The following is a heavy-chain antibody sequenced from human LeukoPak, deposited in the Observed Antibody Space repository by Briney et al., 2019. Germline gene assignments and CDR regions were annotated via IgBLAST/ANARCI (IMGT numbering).Heavy chain of an antibody. V-gene: IGHV4-34*01. D-gene: IGHD2-21*02. Sequence: SETLSLTCAVYGGSFSGYYWSWIRQPPGKGLEWIGEINHSGSTNYNPSLKSRVTISVDTSKNQFSLKLSSVTAADTAVYYCARGRWSGDSKWHFQHWGQGTLVTVSS. CDR1: GGSFSGYY. J-gene: IGHJ1*01. CDR2: INHSGST. CDR3: ARGRWSGDSKWHFQH.